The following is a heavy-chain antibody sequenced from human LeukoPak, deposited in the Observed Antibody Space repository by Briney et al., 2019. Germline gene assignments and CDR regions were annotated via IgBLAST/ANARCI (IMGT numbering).Heavy chain of an antibody. Sequence: GGSLRLSCAASGFTFSSYAMTWVRQAPGKGLEWVSGIYASGSATHYADTVKGRFTISRDNSKNTLYLQMNSLRAEDTAVYYCAKRPRDSSGYYLGAFDMWGQGTMVTVSS. CDR3: AKRPRDSSGYYLGAFDM. V-gene: IGHV3-23*01. J-gene: IGHJ3*02. D-gene: IGHD3-22*01. CDR1: GFTFSSYA. CDR2: IYASGSAT.